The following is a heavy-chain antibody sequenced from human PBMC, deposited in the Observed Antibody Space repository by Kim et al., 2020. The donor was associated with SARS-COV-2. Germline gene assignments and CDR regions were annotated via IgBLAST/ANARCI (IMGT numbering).Heavy chain of an antibody. CDR3: ARAPIWCGEVGWFDS. V-gene: IGHV4-31*02. J-gene: IGHJ5*01. D-gene: IGHD3-10*01. Sequence: PSLKSRVTIFLDTSKNHFSLNLTSATAADTAVYYCARAPIWCGEVGWFDSWGQGTLVTVSS.